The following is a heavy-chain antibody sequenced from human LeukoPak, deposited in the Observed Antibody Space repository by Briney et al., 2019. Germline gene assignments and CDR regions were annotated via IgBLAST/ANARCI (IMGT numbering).Heavy chain of an antibody. CDR3: AKLQLWSPNDAFDI. CDR2: ISYDGSNK. Sequence: GGSLRLSCAASGFTFSSYGMHWVRQAPGKGLEWVAVISYDGSNKYYADSVKGRFTISRDNSKNTLYLQMNSLRAEDTAVFYCAKLQLWSPNDAFDIWGQGTMVTVSS. V-gene: IGHV3-30*18. D-gene: IGHD5-18*01. J-gene: IGHJ3*02. CDR1: GFTFSSYG.